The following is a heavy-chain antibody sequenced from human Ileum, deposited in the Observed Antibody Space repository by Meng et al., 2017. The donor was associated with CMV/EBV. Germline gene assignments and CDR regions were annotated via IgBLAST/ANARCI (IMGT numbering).Heavy chain of an antibody. CDR3: ARGQLVLNY. J-gene: IGHJ4*02. Sequence: VQVQQWGAGLLKPSETLSLTCAVYGGSFSGYYLSWIRQPPGKGLEWIGEINHSGSTDYNPSLKSRVTILQDTSKGQFSLKLTSVTAADTAVYYCARGQLVLNYWGQGTLVTVSS. V-gene: IGHV4-34*01. D-gene: IGHD1-1*01. CDR1: GGSFSGYY. CDR2: INHSGST.